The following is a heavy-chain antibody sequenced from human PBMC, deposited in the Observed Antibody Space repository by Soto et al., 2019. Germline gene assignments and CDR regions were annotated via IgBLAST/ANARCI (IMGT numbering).Heavy chain of an antibody. CDR3: ARRGPGTYSHY. V-gene: IGHV3-23*01. Sequence: EVQLLDSGGGLVQPGGSLRLSCAASGFTFSSYAMNWVRQAPGKGLEWVSVISGSGDSTYYADSVKGRFTISRDNSKNTLYLQMNSLRTEDTAVYYCARRGPGTYSHYWGQGTLVTVSS. J-gene: IGHJ4*02. D-gene: IGHD6-13*01. CDR2: ISGSGDST. CDR1: GFTFSSYA.